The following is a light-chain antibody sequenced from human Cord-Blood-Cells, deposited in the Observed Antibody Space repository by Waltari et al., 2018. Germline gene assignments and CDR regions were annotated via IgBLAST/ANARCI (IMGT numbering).Light chain of an antibody. CDR3: NSRDSSGNHWV. Sequence: LPQDPAVYDRFAQTPRSISQGIRRRRSSASMYQQKPGQAPVLVIYGKNNRPSGIPDRFSGSSSGNTASLTITGAQAEDEADYYCNSRDSSGNHWVFGGGTKLTVL. CDR1: RRRRSS. V-gene: IGLV3-19*01. CDR2: GKN. J-gene: IGLJ3*02.